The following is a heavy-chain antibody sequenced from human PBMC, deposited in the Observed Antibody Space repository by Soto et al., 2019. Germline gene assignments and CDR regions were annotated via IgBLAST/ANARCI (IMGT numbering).Heavy chain of an antibody. CDR2: VYYTGNT. CDR3: AADSSGFFANWFDP. Sequence: SETLSLTCNVSGGSITSYYWSWIRQPPGKGLEWVGYVYYTGNTNYNPSLKSRVTMSLDTSKNQFSLKMTSVTAADTAIYYCAADSSGFFANWFDPWGQGILVTVSS. V-gene: IGHV4-59*01. CDR1: GGSITSYY. D-gene: IGHD3-22*01. J-gene: IGHJ5*02.